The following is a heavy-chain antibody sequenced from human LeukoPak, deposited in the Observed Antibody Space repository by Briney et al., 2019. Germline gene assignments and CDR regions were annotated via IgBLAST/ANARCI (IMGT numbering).Heavy chain of an antibody. D-gene: IGHD4-17*01. Sequence: GGSLRLSCEVSGFTFNSYWMDWVRQAPGKGLEWVANIKEDGSKKYYVDSVKGRFTISRDNAKNSLYLQMNSLRVEDTAVYYCAKDRGYGEALPDYYYYGMDVWGQGTTVTVSS. V-gene: IGHV3-7*03. CDR2: IKEDGSKK. CDR3: AKDRGYGEALPDYYYYGMDV. CDR1: GFTFNSYW. J-gene: IGHJ6*02.